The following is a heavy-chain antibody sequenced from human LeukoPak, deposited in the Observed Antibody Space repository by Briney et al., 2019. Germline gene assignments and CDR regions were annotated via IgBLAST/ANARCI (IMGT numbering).Heavy chain of an antibody. D-gene: IGHD3-9*01. Sequence: SEPLSLTCTVSGGSISSYYWSWIRLPPGKGLEWIGYHHKSGNTNYSPSLKSRVTIFGDTSKNHFFLKLSAVTAADTARYYWARGRYVNSFYAFDIWGQGTVVTVSS. V-gene: IGHV4-59*01. CDR2: HHKSGNT. CDR3: ARGRYVNSFYAFDI. CDR1: GGSISSYY. J-gene: IGHJ3*02.